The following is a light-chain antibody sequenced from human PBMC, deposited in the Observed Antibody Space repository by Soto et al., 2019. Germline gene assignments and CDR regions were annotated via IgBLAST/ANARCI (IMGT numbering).Light chain of an antibody. CDR2: EGS. J-gene: IGLJ1*01. V-gene: IGLV2-23*01. CDR3: CSYAGSSTPYV. Sequence: ALTQPASVSGSPGQSITISCTGTSSDVGSYNLVSWYQQHPGKAPKLMIYEGSKRPSGVSNRFSGSKSGNTASLTISGLQAEDEADYYCCSYAGSSTPYVFGTGTKLTVL. CDR1: SSDVGSYNL.